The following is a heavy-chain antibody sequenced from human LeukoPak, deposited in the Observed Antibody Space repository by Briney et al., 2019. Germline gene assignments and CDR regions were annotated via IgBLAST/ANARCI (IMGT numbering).Heavy chain of an antibody. CDR3: ARGYYDILTGYYRGRWFDS. V-gene: IGHV1-18*01. CDR2: INAHKGNT. Sequence: GASVKVSCKASGYTFTRYCISWVRQAPGQGLGWMGWINAHKGNTNNEQKFQGRVTMAPDTSTSTVYMELRSLRSDDTAVYYCARGYYDILTGYYRGRWFDSWGQGTLVTVSS. CDR1: GYTFTRYC. D-gene: IGHD3-9*01. J-gene: IGHJ5*01.